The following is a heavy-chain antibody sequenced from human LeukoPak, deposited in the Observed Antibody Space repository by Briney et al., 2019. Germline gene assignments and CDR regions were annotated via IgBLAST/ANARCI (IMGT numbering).Heavy chain of an antibody. CDR2: ISVSGGST. D-gene: IGHD4-11*01. J-gene: IGHJ4*02. CDR1: GFTFSNYA. V-gene: IGHV3-23*01. CDR3: AKGAGDYSGGFDY. Sequence: PGGSLRLSCAASGFTFSNYAMNWVRQAPGEGLEWVSFISVSGGSTYYADSVKGRFTISRDNSKNTLYLQMNSLRAEDTAIYYCAKGAGDYSGGFDYWGQGTLVTVS.